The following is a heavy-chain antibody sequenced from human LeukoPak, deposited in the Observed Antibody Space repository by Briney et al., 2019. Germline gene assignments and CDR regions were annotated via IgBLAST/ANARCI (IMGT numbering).Heavy chain of an antibody. V-gene: IGHV3-74*01. CDR3: ARYSSSSGGASYYLDY. CDR1: GFTRRNYW. Sequence: GGSLRLSCAASGFTRRNYWMHWVRQVPGKRLVWVSRISGDGSVTNYADSVKGRSTISRDNAKNTLFLQINSLRAEDTAVYYCARYSSSSGGASYYLDYWGHGTLVTVSS. D-gene: IGHD6-6*01. CDR2: ISGDGSVT. J-gene: IGHJ4*01.